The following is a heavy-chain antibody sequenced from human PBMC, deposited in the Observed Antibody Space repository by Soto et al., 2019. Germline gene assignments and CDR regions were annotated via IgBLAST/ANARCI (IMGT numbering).Heavy chain of an antibody. V-gene: IGHV4-4*02. CDR2: THHSGRT. CDR3: ARGLISGSHYSGGWYYFDS. J-gene: IGHJ4*02. CDR1: GGSMSSSNW. Sequence: SETLSLTCTVSGGSMSSSNWWNWVRQPPGKGLEWIGETHHSGRTNYNPSLKSRVTISVDKSKNHFSLKLSSVTAADTAVYYCARGLISGSHYSGGWYYFDSWGKGTQVTVSS. D-gene: IGHD1-26*01.